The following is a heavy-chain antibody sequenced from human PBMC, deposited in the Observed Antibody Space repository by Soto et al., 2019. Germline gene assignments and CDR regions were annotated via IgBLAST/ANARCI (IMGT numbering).Heavy chain of an antibody. CDR1: GGSFSGYY. Sequence: TSETLSLTCAVYGGSFSGYYWSWIRQPPGKGLEWIGEINHSGSTNYNPSLKSRVTISVDTSKNQFSLKLSSVTAADTAVYYCARGSPGKFDYWGQGTLVTVSS. J-gene: IGHJ4*02. CDR2: INHSGST. CDR3: ARGSPGKFDY. V-gene: IGHV4-34*01.